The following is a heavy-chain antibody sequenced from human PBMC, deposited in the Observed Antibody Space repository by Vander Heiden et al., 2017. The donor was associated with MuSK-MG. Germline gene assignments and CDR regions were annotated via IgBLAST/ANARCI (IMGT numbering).Heavy chain of an antibody. CDR1: GFTVSSNY. D-gene: IGHD6-19*01. CDR3: ARDRVAGYYYFDY. Sequence: EVPLVESGGGLVHPGASLRLSCAASGFTVSSNYMSGVRQAPGKGLGWVSVIYSGGSTYYADSVKGRFTISRDNSKNTLYLQMNSLRAEDTAVYYCARDRVAGYYYFDYWGQGTLVTVSS. J-gene: IGHJ4*02. CDR2: IYSGGST. V-gene: IGHV3-66*01.